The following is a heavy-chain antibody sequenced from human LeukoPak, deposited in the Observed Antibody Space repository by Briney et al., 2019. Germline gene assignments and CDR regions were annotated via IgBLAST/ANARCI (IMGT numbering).Heavy chain of an antibody. CDR1: GFTFSSYW. D-gene: IGHD3-10*01. Sequence: GGSLRLSCAASGFTFSSYWMSWVRQAPGKGLEWVATIEQDGSETYYMGSVKGRFIISRDNAKNSVHLQMNSLRAEDTAVYYCVKPYYFSSGSLHWGQGTLVTVSS. J-gene: IGHJ4*02. CDR3: VKPYYFSSGSLH. V-gene: IGHV3-7*01. CDR2: IEQDGSET.